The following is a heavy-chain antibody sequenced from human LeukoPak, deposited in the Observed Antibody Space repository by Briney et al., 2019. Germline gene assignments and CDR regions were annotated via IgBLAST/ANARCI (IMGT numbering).Heavy chain of an antibody. J-gene: IGHJ4*02. CDR2: IYYTGNT. D-gene: IGHD3/OR15-3a*01. Sequence: GSLRLSCAASGFTLSSYRMNWIRQPPGKGLEWIGSIYYTGNTYYNASLKSRVTISIDTSKNQISLRLTSVTATDTAMYYCARQTGSGLFTLPGGQGTLVTVSS. CDR3: ARQTGSGLFTLP. CDR1: GFTLSSYRMN. V-gene: IGHV4-59*04.